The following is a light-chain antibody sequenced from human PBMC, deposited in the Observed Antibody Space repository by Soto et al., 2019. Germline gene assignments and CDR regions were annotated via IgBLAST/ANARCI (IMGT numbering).Light chain of an antibody. Sequence: QSVLTQPASVSGSPGQSITMSCTGSRSDVGGYNLVSWYQQHPGKAPKLMIYEVSKRPSGVSNRFSGPKSGNTASLTISGLQAEDEADYYCSSYAGSSTFVVFGGGTKVTVL. CDR2: EVS. V-gene: IGLV2-23*02. J-gene: IGLJ2*01. CDR1: RSDVGGYNL. CDR3: SSYAGSSTFVV.